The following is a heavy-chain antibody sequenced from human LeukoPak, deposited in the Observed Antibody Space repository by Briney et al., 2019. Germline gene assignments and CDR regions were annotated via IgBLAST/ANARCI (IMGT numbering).Heavy chain of an antibody. CDR2: ISSSGSTI. D-gene: IGHD5-24*01. CDR3: ARESRDGYFDY. Sequence: GGSLRLSCAASGFTFSTYEMNWVRQAPGKGPEWVSYISSSGSTISYADSVKGRFTISRDNAKKSLYLQMNSLRAEDTAVYYCARESRDGYFDYWGQGTLVTVSS. CDR1: GFTFSTYE. J-gene: IGHJ4*02. V-gene: IGHV3-48*03.